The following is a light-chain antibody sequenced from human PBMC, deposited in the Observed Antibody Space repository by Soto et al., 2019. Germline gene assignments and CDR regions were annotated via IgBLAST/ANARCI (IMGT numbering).Light chain of an antibody. CDR3: QQYYNSRLT. J-gene: IGKJ4*01. V-gene: IGKV4-1*01. CDR1: QSVLYSSNNKNY. CDR2: WAS. Sequence: DIVMTQSPDSLAVSLGERATVNCKSSQSVLYSSNNKNYLAWYQQQPGEPPKMIIYWASTRESGVPDRFSGSGSGTDFTLTISSLQAEDVAVYYCQQYYNSRLTFGGGTKVEIK.